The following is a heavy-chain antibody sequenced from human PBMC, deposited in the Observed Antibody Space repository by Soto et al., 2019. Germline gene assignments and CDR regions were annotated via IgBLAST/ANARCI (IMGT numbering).Heavy chain of an antibody. CDR3: ARCYPYYDFWSGHFDY. V-gene: IGHV4-61*01. CDR2: IYNGGST. J-gene: IGHJ4*02. Sequence: PSETLSLTCTVSGGSVSRPSFYWSWIRQPPGKGLEWIGYIYNGGSTNYNPSLKSRVTISVDTSKNQFSLKLSSVTAADTAVYFCARCYPYYDFWSGHFDYWGQGTLVTVSS. D-gene: IGHD3-3*01. CDR1: GGSVSRPSFY.